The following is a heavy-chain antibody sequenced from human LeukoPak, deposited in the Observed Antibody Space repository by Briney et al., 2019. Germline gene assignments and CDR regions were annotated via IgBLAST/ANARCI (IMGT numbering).Heavy chain of an antibody. CDR2: ITGSGGDT. V-gene: IGHV3-23*01. J-gene: IGHJ3*02. D-gene: IGHD5-18*01. CDR3: AKDLRWLLYAFDI. Sequence: GGSLRLSCAASGFIFSNFAMGWVRQAPGKGLEWVSGITGSGGDTFYADSVKGRFTISRDNSKNTLYLQMNSLRAEDTAVYYCAKDLRWLLYAFDIWGQGTMVTVSS. CDR1: GFIFSNFA.